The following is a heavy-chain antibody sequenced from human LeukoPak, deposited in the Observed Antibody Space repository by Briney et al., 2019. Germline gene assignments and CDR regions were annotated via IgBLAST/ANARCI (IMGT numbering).Heavy chain of an antibody. Sequence: SETLSLTCTVSGGSISSSSYYWGWIRQPPGKGLEWIGSIYYSGSTYYNPSLKSRVTISVDTSKNQFSLKLSSVTAADTAVYYCAREYGGWELPYYFDYWGQGTLVTVSS. CDR3: AREYGGWELPYYFDY. D-gene: IGHD2-15*01. CDR1: GGSISSSSYY. J-gene: IGHJ4*02. CDR2: IYYSGST. V-gene: IGHV4-39*07.